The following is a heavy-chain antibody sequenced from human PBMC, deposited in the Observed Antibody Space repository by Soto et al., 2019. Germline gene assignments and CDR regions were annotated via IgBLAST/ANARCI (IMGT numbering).Heavy chain of an antibody. J-gene: IGHJ5*02. Sequence: QVQLVQSGAEVKEPGASVKVSCKTSGYTFTGYHIHWVRQAPGQGLEWMGWSKTKTGDTNYAQKFQGGVTMTRDTSINTADVQLSRLTSDDTAVYYWARWVWASNWCDPGGQGTMVTVSS. CDR2: SKTKTGDT. CDR1: GYTFTGYH. V-gene: IGHV1-2*02. D-gene: IGHD1-26*01. CDR3: ARWVWASNWCDP.